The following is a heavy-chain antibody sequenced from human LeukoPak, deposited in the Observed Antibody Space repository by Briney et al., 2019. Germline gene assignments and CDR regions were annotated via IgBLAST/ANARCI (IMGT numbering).Heavy chain of an antibody. CDR3: AKWGDYDVLTGYYVSDF. D-gene: IGHD3-9*01. J-gene: IGHJ4*02. CDR2: ISYDGSNK. CDR1: GFTFSSYG. V-gene: IGHV3-30*18. Sequence: GGSLRLSCAASGFTFSSYGMHWVRQAPGKGLEWVAVISYDGSNKYYADSVKGRFTISRDNSKNTLYLQMNSLRAEDTAVYYCAKWGDYDVLTGYYVSDFWGQGTLVTVSS.